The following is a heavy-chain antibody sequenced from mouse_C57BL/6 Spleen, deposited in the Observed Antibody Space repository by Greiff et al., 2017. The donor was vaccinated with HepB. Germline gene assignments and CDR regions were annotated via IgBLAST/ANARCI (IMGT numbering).Heavy chain of an antibody. D-gene: IGHD1-1*01. CDR2: IYPGDGDT. CDR3: AREYGTTVSLDY. CDR1: GYAFSSYW. Sequence: VQGVESGAELVKPGASVKISCKASGYAFSSYWMNWVKQRPGKGLEWIGQIYPGDGDTNYNGKFKGKATLTADKSSSTAYMQLSSLTSEDSAVYFCAREYGTTVSLDYWGQGTTLTVSS. V-gene: IGHV1-80*01. J-gene: IGHJ2*01.